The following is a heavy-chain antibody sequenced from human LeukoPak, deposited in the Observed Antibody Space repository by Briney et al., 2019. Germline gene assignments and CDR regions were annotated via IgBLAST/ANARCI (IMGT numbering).Heavy chain of an antibody. J-gene: IGHJ4*02. Sequence: GSLRLSCAVYGGSFSGYYWSWIRQPPGKGLEWIGEINHSGSTNYNPSLKSRVTISVDTSKNQFSLKLSSVTAADTAVYYCARVGMAYCSGGSCYEDYWGQGTLVTVSS. V-gene: IGHV4-34*01. CDR2: INHSGST. CDR1: GGSFSGYY. D-gene: IGHD2-15*01. CDR3: ARVGMAYCSGGSCYEDY.